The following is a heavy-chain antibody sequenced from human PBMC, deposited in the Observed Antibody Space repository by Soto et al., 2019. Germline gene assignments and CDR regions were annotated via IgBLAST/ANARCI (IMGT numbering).Heavy chain of an antibody. Sequence: GGSLRLSCAASGFTFSPYAMNWVRQAPGKGLEWVSYISGSSSAIYYADSVKGRFTISRDNSKNTLYLQMNSLRVEDTAVYYCARDRYSSGWYDLDYWGQGTLVTVSS. CDR2: ISGSSSAI. V-gene: IGHV3-48*01. CDR3: ARDRYSSGWYDLDY. D-gene: IGHD6-19*01. CDR1: GFTFSPYA. J-gene: IGHJ4*02.